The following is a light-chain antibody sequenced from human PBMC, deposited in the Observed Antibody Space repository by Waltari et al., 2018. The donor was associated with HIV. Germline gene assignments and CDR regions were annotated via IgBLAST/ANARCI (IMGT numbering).Light chain of an antibody. J-gene: IGLJ2*01. CDR3: SSYTGRSTHVV. CDR2: EVS. Sequence: QSALTQPASVSGSPGQSITISCTGTSSDIGGHNYVSWYQQHPGKVPQLIIYEVSIRPSGFSDRFSGFKSGNTASLTISGLQAEDEADYHCSSYTGRSTHVVFGGGTKLTVL. CDR1: SSDIGGHNY. V-gene: IGLV2-14*01.